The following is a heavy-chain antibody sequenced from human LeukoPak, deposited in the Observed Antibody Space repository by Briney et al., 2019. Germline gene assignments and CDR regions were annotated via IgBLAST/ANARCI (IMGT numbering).Heavy chain of an antibody. J-gene: IGHJ4*02. CDR2: ISGSGGST. Sequence: GGSLRLSCAASGFTFSSYAMSWVRQAPGKGLEWVSAISGSGGSTYYADSVKGRFTISRDNSKNTLYLQMNSLRAEDTAVYYCARVGGRGYSYGYFDYWGQGTLVTVSS. D-gene: IGHD5-18*01. CDR1: GFTFSSYA. V-gene: IGHV3-23*01. CDR3: ARVGGRGYSYGYFDY.